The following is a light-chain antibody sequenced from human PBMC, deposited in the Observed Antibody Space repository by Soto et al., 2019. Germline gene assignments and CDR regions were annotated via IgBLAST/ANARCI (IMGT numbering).Light chain of an antibody. J-gene: IGKJ3*01. CDR1: QGISSY. V-gene: IGKV1-9*01. CDR2: AAS. CDR3: QQLNSYPLT. Sequence: DIQLTQSPSFLSASVGDRVTITCRASQGISSYFAWYQQQPGKAPKLLIYAASTLQSGVPSRFSGSGSGTEFTLTISSLQPEDFATYYCQQLNSYPLTFGPGTKVDIK.